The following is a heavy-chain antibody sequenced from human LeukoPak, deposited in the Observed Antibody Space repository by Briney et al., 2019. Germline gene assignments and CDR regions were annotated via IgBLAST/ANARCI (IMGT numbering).Heavy chain of an antibody. CDR1: GYTFTDYY. D-gene: IGHD2-2*01. V-gene: IGHV1-2*02. CDR2: INPNNGGT. J-gene: IGHJ6*03. CDR3: ARDMHGSPLAVYYYMDV. Sequence: ASVTVSCKTSGYTFTDYYMHWVRQAPGQGLEWMGWINPNNGGTNYERKFQGRVTMTRDTSISTAYMELSRLRSDDTAVYYCARDMHGSPLAVYYYMDVWGKGTTVTVSS.